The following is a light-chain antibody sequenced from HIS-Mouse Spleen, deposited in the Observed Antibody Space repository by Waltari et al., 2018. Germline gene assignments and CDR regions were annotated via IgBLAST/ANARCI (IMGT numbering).Light chain of an antibody. CDR2: GKN. J-gene: IGLJ2*01. V-gene: IGLV3-19*01. CDR1: SLRSSY. CDR3: NSRDSSGNHVV. Sequence: SSELTQAPAVSVAFGQTVRITCQGDSLRSSYASWYQQKPGQAPVLVIYGKNNRPSGIPDRFSGSSSGNTASLTITGAQAEDEADYYCNSRDSSGNHVVFGGGTKLTVL.